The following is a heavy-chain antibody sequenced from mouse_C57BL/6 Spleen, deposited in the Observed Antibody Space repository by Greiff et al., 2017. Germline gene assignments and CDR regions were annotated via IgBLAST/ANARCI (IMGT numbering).Heavy chain of an antibody. J-gene: IGHJ4*01. CDR1: GFTFSDYG. CDR3: ARWGDSVYDYAMDY. D-gene: IGHD1-3*01. CDR2: ISRGSSTI. Sequence: EVMLVESGGGLVKPGGSLKLSCAASGFTFSDYGMHWVRQAPEKGLEWVAYISRGSSTIYYADTVKGRFTISRDNAKNTLFLQMTSLRSEDTAMYYCARWGDSVYDYAMDYWGQGTSVTVSS. V-gene: IGHV5-17*01.